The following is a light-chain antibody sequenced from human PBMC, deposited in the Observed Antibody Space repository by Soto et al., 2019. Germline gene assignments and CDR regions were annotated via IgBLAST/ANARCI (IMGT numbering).Light chain of an antibody. V-gene: IGKV3-20*01. CDR3: QQYDTSPRT. J-gene: IGKJ1*01. CDR2: GAS. CDR1: QTVNSIY. Sequence: EIVLTQSPGTLSLYRGKRATLSCRASQTVNSIYFAWYQRKPGQAPRLLIYGASNRATGIPDRFSGSGSGTDFTLTISRLEAEDFGVYYCQQYDTSPRTFGQGTKVEIK.